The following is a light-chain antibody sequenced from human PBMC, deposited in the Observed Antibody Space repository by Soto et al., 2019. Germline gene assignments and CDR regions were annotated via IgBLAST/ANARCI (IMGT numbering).Light chain of an antibody. CDR1: QSVSSY. V-gene: IGKV3-11*01. Sequence: EIVLTQVPATLFLSPGERATLSCSASQSVSSYLAWYQQKPGQAPRLLINDSSNRTTGIPARFSGSGSGSDFTLTISSLEPEDFAVYYCRQRSNRPPRSTFGPGTRLENK. CDR2: DSS. CDR3: RQRSNRPPRST. J-gene: IGKJ5*01.